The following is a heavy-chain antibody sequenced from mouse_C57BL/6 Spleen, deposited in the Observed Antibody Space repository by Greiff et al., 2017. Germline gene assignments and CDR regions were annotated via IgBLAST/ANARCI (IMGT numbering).Heavy chain of an antibody. CDR1: GFTFSSYA. D-gene: IGHD2-1*01. CDR2: ISDGGSYT. CDR3: ARAGGNSWFAY. Sequence: DVMLVESGGGLVKPGGSLKLSCAASGFTFSSYAMSWVRQTPEKRLEWVATISDGGSYTYYPDNVKGRFTISRDNAKNNLYLQMSHLKSEDTAMYYCARAGGNSWFAYWGQGTLVTVSA. J-gene: IGHJ3*01. V-gene: IGHV5-4*03.